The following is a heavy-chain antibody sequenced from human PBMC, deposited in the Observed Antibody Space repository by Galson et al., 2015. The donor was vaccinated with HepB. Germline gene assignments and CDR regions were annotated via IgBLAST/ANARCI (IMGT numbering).Heavy chain of an antibody. D-gene: IGHD6-19*01. CDR3: ARGRDGSGWYSAARRGPYFDY. CDR1: GFTFSSYG. J-gene: IGHJ4*02. CDR2: IWYDGSNK. Sequence: SLRLSCAASGFTFSSYGMHWVRQAPGKGLEWVAVIWYDGSNKYYADSVKGRFTISRDNSKNTLYLQMNSLRAEDTAVYYCARGRDGSGWYSAARRGPYFDYWGQGTLVTVSS. V-gene: IGHV3-33*01.